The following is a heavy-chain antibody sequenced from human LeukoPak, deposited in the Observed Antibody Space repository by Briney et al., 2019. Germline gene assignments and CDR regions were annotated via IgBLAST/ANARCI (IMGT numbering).Heavy chain of an antibody. Sequence: SETLSLTCTVSGGSISSYYWSWIRQPPGKGLEWIGYIYYSGSTNYNPSLKSRVTISVDTSKNQFSLKLSSVTAADTAVYYCARHPTNIDYGDSLDYWGQGTLVTVSS. CDR1: GGSISSYY. CDR3: ARHPTNIDYGDSLDY. D-gene: IGHD4-17*01. J-gene: IGHJ4*02. V-gene: IGHV4-59*01. CDR2: IYYSGST.